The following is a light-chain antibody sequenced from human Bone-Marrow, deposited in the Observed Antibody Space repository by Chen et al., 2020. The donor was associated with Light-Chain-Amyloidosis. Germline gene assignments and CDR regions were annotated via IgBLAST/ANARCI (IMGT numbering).Light chain of an antibody. CDR3: QQYGTSPLT. Sequence: EIVLTQSPGTLSLSPGEGANLSCRASQTISSNYLTWYQQKFGQAPRLLIYGSSSRATDIPDRFTGSGSGTDFTLTINRLEPEDFARDYCQQYGTSPLTFGGGTKVEIK. CDR1: QTISSNY. V-gene: IGKV3-20*01. J-gene: IGKJ4*01. CDR2: GSS.